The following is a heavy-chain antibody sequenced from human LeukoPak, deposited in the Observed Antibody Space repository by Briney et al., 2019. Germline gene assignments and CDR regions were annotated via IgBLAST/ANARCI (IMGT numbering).Heavy chain of an antibody. CDR2: IYPGDSDT. CDR3: ARGGSYDFWSGYWRQPPYYFDY. Sequence: GESLKISCKSSGYSFTNYWIGWVRQMPGKGLEWMGIIYPGDSDTRYSPSFQGQVTISADKSISTAYLQWSSLKASDTAMYYCARGGSYDFWSGYWRQPPYYFDYWGQGTLVTVSS. CDR1: GYSFTNYW. J-gene: IGHJ4*02. V-gene: IGHV5-51*01. D-gene: IGHD3-3*01.